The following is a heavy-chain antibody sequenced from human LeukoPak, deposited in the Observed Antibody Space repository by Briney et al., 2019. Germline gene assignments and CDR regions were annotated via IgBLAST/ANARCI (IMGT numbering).Heavy chain of an antibody. J-gene: IGHJ5*02. CDR2: ISYDGSNK. V-gene: IGHV3-30-3*01. CDR1: GFAFSSYA. Sequence: GGSLRLPCAASGFAFSSYAIHWVRQAPGKGLEWVAVISYDGSNKYYADSVRGRFTISRDNPKNTLYLQMNSLRPEDTAVYYCARGPVRGVIFNWFDPWGQGTLVTVSS. CDR3: ARGPVRGVIFNWFDP. D-gene: IGHD3-10*01.